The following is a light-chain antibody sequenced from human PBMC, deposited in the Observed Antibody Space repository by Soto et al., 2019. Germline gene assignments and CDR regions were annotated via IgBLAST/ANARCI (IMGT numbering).Light chain of an antibody. V-gene: IGLV2-8*01. CDR3: KSYAGSNTYV. J-gene: IGLJ1*01. Sequence: QSVLTQSPSASGSPGQSVTISCTGTKNDIGVYDFVSWYRHHPGKAPRLIIYEVVQRPSGVPDRFSGSKSGNTASLTVSGLQAADEADYFCKSYAGSNTYVFGSGTKV. CDR2: EVV. CDR1: KNDIGVYDF.